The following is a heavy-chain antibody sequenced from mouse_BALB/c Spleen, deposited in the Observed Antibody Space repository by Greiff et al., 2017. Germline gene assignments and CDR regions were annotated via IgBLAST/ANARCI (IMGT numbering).Heavy chain of an antibody. V-gene: IGHV5-9-4*01. CDR1: GFTFSSYA. CDR2: ISSGGSST. CDR3: ARFDYGYYFDY. D-gene: IGHD2-4*01. J-gene: IGHJ2*01. Sequence: EVQRVESGGGLVKPGGSLKLSCAASGFTFSSYAMSWVRQSPEKRLEWVAEISSGGSSTYYPDTVTGRFTISRDNAKNTLYLEMSSLRSEDTAMYYCARFDYGYYFDYWGQGTTLTVAS.